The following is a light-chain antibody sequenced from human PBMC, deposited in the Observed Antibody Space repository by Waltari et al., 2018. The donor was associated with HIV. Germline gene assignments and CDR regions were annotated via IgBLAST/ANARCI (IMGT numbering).Light chain of an antibody. CDR3: QQASSFPHT. CDR1: QGISNY. J-gene: IGKJ4*01. CDR2: DAS. V-gene: IGKV1-12*01. Sequence: DIQMTQSPSSVSASVGDKVTISCHATQGISNYLAWYQQKPGTAPHLLIYDASRLQGGVPSRFTDTGSGTDFTLTIINLQPEDFAVYYCQQASSFPHTFGGGTRV.